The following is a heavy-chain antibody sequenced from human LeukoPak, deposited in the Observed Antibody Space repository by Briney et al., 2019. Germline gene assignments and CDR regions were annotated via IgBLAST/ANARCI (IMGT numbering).Heavy chain of an antibody. CDR1: GGSISSYY. CDR3: ARSYGDPWASGFDY. D-gene: IGHD3-10*01. J-gene: IGHJ4*02. CDR2: IYTSGST. V-gene: IGHV4-4*07. Sequence: SETLSLTCTVSGGSISSYYWSWIRQPAGKGLEWIGRIYTSGSTNYNPSLKSRVTMSVDTSKSQFSLKLSSVTAADTAVYYCARSYGDPWASGFDYWGQGTLVTVSS.